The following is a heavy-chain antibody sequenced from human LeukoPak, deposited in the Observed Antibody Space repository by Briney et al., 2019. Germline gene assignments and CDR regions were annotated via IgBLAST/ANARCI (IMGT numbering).Heavy chain of an antibody. CDR2: ISYDGSNK. D-gene: IGHD4-17*01. V-gene: IGHV3-30*01. CDR1: GFTFSSYA. Sequence: PGGSLRRSCAASGFTFSSYAMHWVRQAPGKGLGWVAVISYDGSNKYYADSVKGRFTISRDNSKNTLYLQMNSLRAEDTAVYYCASRTVNFSYYYYMDVWGKGTTVTVSS. J-gene: IGHJ6*03. CDR3: ASRTVNFSYYYYMDV.